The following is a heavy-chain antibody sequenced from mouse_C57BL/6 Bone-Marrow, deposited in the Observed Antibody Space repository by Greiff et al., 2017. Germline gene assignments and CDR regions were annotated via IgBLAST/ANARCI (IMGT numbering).Heavy chain of an antibody. V-gene: IGHV1-81*01. CDR3: ARVSTVVSDY. Sequence: QVQLQQSGAELARPGASVKLSCKASGYTFTSYGISWVKQRTGQGLEWIGEIYPRSGNTYYNEKFKGKATLTADKSYSTAYMELRSLTSEDSAVFFCARVSTVVSDYWGQGTTLTVSS. D-gene: IGHD1-1*01. CDR2: IYPRSGNT. CDR1: GYTFTSYG. J-gene: IGHJ2*01.